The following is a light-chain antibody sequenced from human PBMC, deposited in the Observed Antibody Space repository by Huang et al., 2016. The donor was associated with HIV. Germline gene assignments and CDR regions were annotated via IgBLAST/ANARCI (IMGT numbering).Light chain of an antibody. V-gene: IGKV1-39*01. Sequence: DIQMTQSLSSLSASVGDRVTITCRASQSIREYVHWYQQKPGKAPTLLIYVASTLQSGVPSRFSGSGSGKDFTLTIRSLQPEDFATYYCQQTYGTPTTFGQGTKLDIK. CDR3: QQTYGTPTT. CDR1: QSIREY. CDR2: VAS. J-gene: IGKJ2*01.